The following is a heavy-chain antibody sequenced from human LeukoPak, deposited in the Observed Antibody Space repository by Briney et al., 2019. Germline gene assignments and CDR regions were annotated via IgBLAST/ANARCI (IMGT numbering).Heavy chain of an antibody. J-gene: IGHJ4*02. Sequence: SVTVSCKASGGTFISYAISWVRQAPGQGLEWMGGIIPIFGTANYAQKFQGRVTITADKSTSTAYMELSSLRSEDTAVYYCARGGYSSGWYGALYYWGQGTLVTVSS. CDR3: ARGGYSSGWYGALYY. V-gene: IGHV1-69*06. D-gene: IGHD6-19*01. CDR2: IIPIFGTA. CDR1: GGTFISYA.